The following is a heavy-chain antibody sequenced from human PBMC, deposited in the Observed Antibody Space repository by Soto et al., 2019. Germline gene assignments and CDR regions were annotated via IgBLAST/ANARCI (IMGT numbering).Heavy chain of an antibody. CDR2: IYYRGST. D-gene: IGHD2-21*01. Sequence: PPQTLFLPCTLSGGSVSSVSYHRICIWQPPGKGLEWIGYIYYRGSTNYNPYLQSRVTISVDASKNQFSLKLSSVTAADTAVYYCAREFYDGGGYYYPAPLGYWGQGSHVTVSS. V-gene: IGHV4-61*01. CDR3: AREFYDGGGYYYPAPLGY. J-gene: IGHJ4*02. CDR1: GGSVSSVSYH.